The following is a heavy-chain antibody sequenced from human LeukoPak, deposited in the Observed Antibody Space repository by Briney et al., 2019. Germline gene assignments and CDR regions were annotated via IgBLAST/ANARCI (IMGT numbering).Heavy chain of an antibody. CDR2: ITAYNGNR. J-gene: IGHJ4*01. V-gene: IGHV1-18*01. Sequence: ASVKVSCKTSGYTFSNYGISWVRQAPGQGLEWMGWITAYNGNRLYAQRFQGRITLTTDTSTSTSYMELRSLEYDDTAVYYCARDNDKVVDHWGQGTLVTVSS. CDR1: GYTFSNYG. D-gene: IGHD1-1*01. CDR3: ARDNDKVVDH.